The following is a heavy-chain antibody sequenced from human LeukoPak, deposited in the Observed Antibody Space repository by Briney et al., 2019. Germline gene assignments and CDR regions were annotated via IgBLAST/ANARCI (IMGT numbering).Heavy chain of an antibody. Sequence: SETLSLTCTVSGGSISSGSYYWSWIRQPAGKGLEWIGRIYTSGSTNYNPSLKSRVTISVDTSKNQFSLKLSSVTAADTAVYYCARVLLYYYYGMDVWGQGTTVTVSS. CDR1: GGSISSGSYY. J-gene: IGHJ6*02. CDR2: IYTSGST. CDR3: ARVLLYYYYGMDV. V-gene: IGHV4-61*02.